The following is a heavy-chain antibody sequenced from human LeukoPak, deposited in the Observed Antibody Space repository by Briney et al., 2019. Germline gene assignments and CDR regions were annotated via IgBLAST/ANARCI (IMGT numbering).Heavy chain of an antibody. D-gene: IGHD2-15*01. CDR3: ARRYCSGGSCYSDNWFDP. CDR2: IYYSGST. J-gene: IGHJ5*02. Sequence: SETLSLTCTVSGGSISSSSYYWGWIRQPLGKGLEWIGSIYYSGSTYYNPSLKSRVTISVDTSKNQFSLKLSSVTAADTAVYYCARRYCSGGSCYSDNWFDPWGQGTLVTVSS. CDR1: GGSISSSSYY. V-gene: IGHV4-39*01.